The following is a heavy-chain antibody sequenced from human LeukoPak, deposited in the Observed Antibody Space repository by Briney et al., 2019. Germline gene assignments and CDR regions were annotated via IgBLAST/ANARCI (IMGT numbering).Heavy chain of an antibody. CDR1: GYTFTGYY. CDR2: INPNSGGT. CDR3: ARGPLAANHAGLRDY. Sequence: GASVKVSCNASGYTFTGYYMHWVRQAPGQGLEWMGRINPNSGGTNYAQKFQGRVTMTRDTSISTAYMELSRLRSDDTAVYYCARGPLAANHAGLRDYWGQGTLVTVSS. V-gene: IGHV1-2*06. D-gene: IGHD2-15*01. J-gene: IGHJ4*02.